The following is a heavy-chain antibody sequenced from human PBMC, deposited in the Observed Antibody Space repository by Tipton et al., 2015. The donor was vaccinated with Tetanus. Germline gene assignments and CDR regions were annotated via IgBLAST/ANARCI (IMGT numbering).Heavy chain of an antibody. CDR3: ARAVGEQEGGDWRGLDAFDI. CDR2: INPSGGST. D-gene: IGHD2-21*02. Sequence: QVQLVQSGAEVKKPGASVKVSCKASGFTFTSYYMHWVRQAPGQGLEWMGIINPSGGSTSYAQKFQGRVTMTRDTSTSTVYMELSSLRSEDTAVYYCARAVGEQEGGDWRGLDAFDIWGQGTVVTVSS. J-gene: IGHJ3*02. CDR1: GFTFTSYY. V-gene: IGHV1-46*01.